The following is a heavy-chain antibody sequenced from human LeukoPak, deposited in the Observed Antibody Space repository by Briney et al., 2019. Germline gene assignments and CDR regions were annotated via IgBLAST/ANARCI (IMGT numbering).Heavy chain of an antibody. J-gene: IGHJ4*02. CDR3: TSGYSSGWYFIDY. CDR2: IKSNIDGGTT. CDR1: GFIFSDAW. Sequence: KAGGSLRLSCAASGFIFSDAWMSWVRQAPGKGLEWVGRIKSNIDGGTTDYAAPVKGRFTISRDDSKNTLYLQMNSLKTEDTAMYYCTSGYSSGWYFIDYWGRGTLVTVSS. D-gene: IGHD6-19*01. V-gene: IGHV3-15*01.